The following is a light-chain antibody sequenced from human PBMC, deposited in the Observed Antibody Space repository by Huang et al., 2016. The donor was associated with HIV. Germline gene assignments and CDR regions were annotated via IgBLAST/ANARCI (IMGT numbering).Light chain of an antibody. CDR2: WAT. CDR3: QQYYGTPPA. CDR1: QSVLKSSNNKNY. V-gene: IGKV4-1*01. Sequence: DIVMTQSPDSLAVSLGERVTINCKSSQSVLKSSNNKNYLAWYQQKPGQPPKLLIYWATTRESGVPDRFSVIGSRTEFTRTISSRQAEDVAVYYCQQYYGTPPAFGQGTKVEIK. J-gene: IGKJ1*01.